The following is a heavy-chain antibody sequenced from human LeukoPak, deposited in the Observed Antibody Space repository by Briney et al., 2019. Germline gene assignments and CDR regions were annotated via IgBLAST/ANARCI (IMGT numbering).Heavy chain of an antibody. CDR3: ARVRGYCSGGSCYSNAFDI. CDR1: GLTVSSNC. J-gene: IGHJ3*02. Sequence: PGGSLRLSCAASGLTVSSNCMSWVRQAPGKGLEWVSFIYSGGSTYYADSVKGRFTISRDNSKNTLYLQMNSLRAEDTAVYYCARVRGYCSGGSCYSNAFDIWGQGTMVTVSS. D-gene: IGHD2-15*01. V-gene: IGHV3-53*01. CDR2: IYSGGST.